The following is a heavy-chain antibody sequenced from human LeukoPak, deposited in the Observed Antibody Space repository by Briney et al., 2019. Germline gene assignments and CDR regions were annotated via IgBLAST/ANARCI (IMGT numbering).Heavy chain of an antibody. Sequence: SETLSLTCTVSGDSISSGDYYWSWIRQPAGKGLEWIGRIYTSGSTNYNPSLKSRVTMSVDTSKNQFSLKLSSVTAADTAVYYCARGPRSSDWYSVDYWGRGTLVTVSS. J-gene: IGHJ4*02. CDR2: IYTSGST. CDR3: ARGPRSSDWYSVDY. CDR1: GDSISSGDYY. D-gene: IGHD6-19*01. V-gene: IGHV4-61*02.